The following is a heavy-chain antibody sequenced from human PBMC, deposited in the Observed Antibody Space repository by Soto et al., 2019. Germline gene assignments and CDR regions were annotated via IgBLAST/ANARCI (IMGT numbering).Heavy chain of an antibody. J-gene: IGHJ5*02. CDR2: VYHTGDT. CDR3: AREIVTAGGNNYFDP. D-gene: IGHD2-21*02. Sequence: QVQLQESGPRLVKPSGSLSLTCGVSGGTVASSHWWSWVRQSRGGGLEWIGNVYHTGDTNFNPSLQSRVTISVDKSNNQFSLRLNSLTAADTAVYFCAREIVTAGGNNYFDPWGPGTLVTVSS. CDR1: GGTVASSHW. V-gene: IGHV4-4*02.